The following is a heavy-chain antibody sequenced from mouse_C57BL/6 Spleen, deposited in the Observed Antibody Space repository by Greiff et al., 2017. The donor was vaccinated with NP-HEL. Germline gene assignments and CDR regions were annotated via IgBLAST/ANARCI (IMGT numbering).Heavy chain of an antibody. CDR1: GYTFTDYE. J-gene: IGHJ2*01. CDR2: IDPETGGT. D-gene: IGHD4-1*01. Sequence: VQLVESGAELVRPGASVTLSCKASGYTFTDYEMHWVQQTPVHGLEWIGAIDPETGGTAYNQKFKGKAILTADKSSSTAYMELRSLTSEDSAVYYCTRRRTWELGPRGFDDWGKGTTLTVSS. V-gene: IGHV1-15*01. CDR3: TRRRTWELGPRGFDD.